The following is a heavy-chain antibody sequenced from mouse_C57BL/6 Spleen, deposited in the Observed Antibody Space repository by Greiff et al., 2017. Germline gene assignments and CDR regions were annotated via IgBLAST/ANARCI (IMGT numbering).Heavy chain of an antibody. J-gene: IGHJ4*01. CDR2: IDPSDSET. Sequence: QVQLQQPGAELVRPGSSVKLSCKASGYTFTSYWMHWVKQRPIQGLEWIGNIDPSDSETHYNQKFKDKATLTVDKSSSTAYMQLSSLTSEASAVYYCARYQLLHYYAMDYWGQGTSVTVSS. CDR3: ARYQLLHYYAMDY. V-gene: IGHV1-52*01. D-gene: IGHD1-1*01. CDR1: GYTFTSYW.